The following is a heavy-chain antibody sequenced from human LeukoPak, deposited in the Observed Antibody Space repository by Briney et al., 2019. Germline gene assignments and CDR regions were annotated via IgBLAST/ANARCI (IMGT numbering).Heavy chain of an antibody. D-gene: IGHD2-21*02. V-gene: IGHV3-23*01. CDR1: GFTFSSCA. CDR2: ISAGGGGST. J-gene: IGHJ4*02. CDR3: AYCGGDCYTRLHF. Sequence: GGPLRLSCAASGFTFSSCAMSWVRQAPGKGLEWVSAISAGGGGSTYYADSVKGRFHITRENSKTTLYLQMNSLRDEDTAVYYCAYCGGDCYTRLHFWGQGTLVTVSS.